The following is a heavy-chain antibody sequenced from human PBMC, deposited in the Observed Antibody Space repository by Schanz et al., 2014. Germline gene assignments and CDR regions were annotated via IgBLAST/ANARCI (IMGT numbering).Heavy chain of an antibody. Sequence: QVQLVESGGGVVQPGRSLRLSCAGSGFSFSDYGMHWVRQAPGRGLEWVAVISYHGSERYYADSVKGRFTISRDNSKNTLYLQMNSLRTDDTAVYFCAKSYDTSGYSGFDYWGQGTLVTVSS. CDR3: AKSYDTSGYSGFDY. CDR2: ISYHGSER. J-gene: IGHJ4*02. V-gene: IGHV3-30*18. D-gene: IGHD3-22*01. CDR1: GFSFSDYG.